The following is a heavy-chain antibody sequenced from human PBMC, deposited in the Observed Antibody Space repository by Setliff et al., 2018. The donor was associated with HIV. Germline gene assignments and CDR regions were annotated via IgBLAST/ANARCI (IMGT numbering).Heavy chain of an antibody. J-gene: IGHJ3*01. CDR1: GYTFTSYG. V-gene: IGHV1-18*01. CDR3: ARVPYRSAWFSGGHDAFDV. CDR2: ISGYNGNT. D-gene: IGHD6-19*01. Sequence: ASVKVSCKASGYTFTSYGISWVRQAPGQGLEWMGWISGYNGNTKYVQKYQGRVTMTTDTSTSKVYMELRTLRSDDTAVYYCARVPYRSAWFSGGHDAFDVWGQRTMVTVSS.